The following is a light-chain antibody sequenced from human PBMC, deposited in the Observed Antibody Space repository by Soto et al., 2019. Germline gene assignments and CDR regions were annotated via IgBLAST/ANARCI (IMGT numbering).Light chain of an antibody. J-gene: IGLJ3*02. CDR2: EVS. CDR3: CSYTGCSTPV. Sequence: QSALTQPASVSGSPGQSITISCTGTSSDVGGYNYVSWYQHHPGKAPKLMIYEVSNRPSGVSNRFSGSKSGNTASLTISGLQAEDEADYYCCSYTGCSTPVFGGGTKPTVL. V-gene: IGLV2-14*01. CDR1: SSDVGGYNY.